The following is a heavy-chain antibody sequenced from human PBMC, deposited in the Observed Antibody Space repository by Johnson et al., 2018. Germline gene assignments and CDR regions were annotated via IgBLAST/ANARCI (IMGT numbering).Heavy chain of an antibody. CDR3: ARVSYGDYLGYYYGMDV. D-gene: IGHD4-17*01. V-gene: IGHV1-69*01. CDR2: IIPIFGTA. CDR1: GGTFSSYA. Sequence: VQLVESGAEVKKPGSSVKVSCKASGGTFSSYAISWVRQAPGQGLEWMGGIIPIFGTANYAQKFQGRVTITADESTSTAYMELSSLRSEDTAVYYCARVSYGDYLGYYYGMDVWGQGTTVTVSS. J-gene: IGHJ6*02.